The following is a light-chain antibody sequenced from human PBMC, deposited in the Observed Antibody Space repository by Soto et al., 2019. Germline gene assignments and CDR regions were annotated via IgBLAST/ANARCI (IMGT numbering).Light chain of an antibody. CDR3: QQYTHWPPYT. CDR1: QSVSSN. J-gene: IGKJ2*01. CDR2: GAS. V-gene: IGKV3-15*01. Sequence: EIVMTQSPATLSVSPGERATLSCRSSQSVSSNLAWYQQKPGQAPRLRIYGASTRPTGIPARFSGSVSGTEFTLTISSLQSEDFAVYYCQQYTHWPPYTFGQGTKLEIK.